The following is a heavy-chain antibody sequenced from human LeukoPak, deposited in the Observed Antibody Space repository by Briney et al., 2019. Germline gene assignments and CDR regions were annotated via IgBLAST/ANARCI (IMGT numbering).Heavy chain of an antibody. D-gene: IGHD1-26*01. CDR3: AKGGSYAPLDY. J-gene: IGHJ4*02. Sequence: SGGSLRLSCAASGFTVSSNYMSWVRQAPGKGLEWVSVIYSGGSTNYADSVKDRFTISRDNSKNTLYLQMNSLRAEDTALYYCAKGGSYAPLDYWGQGTLVTVSS. V-gene: IGHV3-53*01. CDR2: IYSGGST. CDR1: GFTVSSNY.